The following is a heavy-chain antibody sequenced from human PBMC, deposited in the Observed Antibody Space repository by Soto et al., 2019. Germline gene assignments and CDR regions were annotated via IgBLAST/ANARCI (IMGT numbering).Heavy chain of an antibody. Sequence: EVQLVESGGGLVQPGGSLRLSCAASGFTFSSYWMSWVRQAPGKGLGWVANIKQDGSEKYYVDSVKGRFTISRDNAKNSLYLQMNSLRAEDTAVYYCARGPLYYYDSSGRNWFDPWGQGTLVTVSS. J-gene: IGHJ5*02. CDR2: IKQDGSEK. V-gene: IGHV3-7*01. CDR3: ARGPLYYYDSSGRNWFDP. CDR1: GFTFSSYW. D-gene: IGHD3-22*01.